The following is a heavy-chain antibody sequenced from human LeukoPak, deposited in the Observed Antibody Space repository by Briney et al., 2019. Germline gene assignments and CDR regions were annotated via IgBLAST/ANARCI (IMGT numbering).Heavy chain of an antibody. D-gene: IGHD3-22*01. J-gene: IGHJ4*02. CDR1: GYSFNSYW. Sequence: GESLKISCKGSGYSFNSYWIGWVRQMPGKGLKWMGIIYPGDSDARYSPSFQGQVTISADKSISTAYLQWSSLKASDTAMYYCARPHYDSSGYPGEFFDYWGQGTLVTVSS. CDR3: ARPHYDSSGYPGEFFDY. V-gene: IGHV5-51*01. CDR2: IYPGDSDA.